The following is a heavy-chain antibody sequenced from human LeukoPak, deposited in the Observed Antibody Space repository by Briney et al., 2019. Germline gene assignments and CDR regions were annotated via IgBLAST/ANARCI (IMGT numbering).Heavy chain of an antibody. D-gene: IGHD4-17*01. CDR1: GFSFSSFA. CDR3: TKDPNGDYIGAFDP. V-gene: IGHV3-23*01. CDR2: ITGGHYAT. J-gene: IGHJ5*02. Sequence: PGGSLRLSCAASGFSFSSFAMTWVRQALGKGLEWVSSITGGHYATYNTDSVKGRFTISRDNAKNTLFLQMHSLEADDTAIYYCTKDPNGDYIGAFDPWGQGTLVTVSS.